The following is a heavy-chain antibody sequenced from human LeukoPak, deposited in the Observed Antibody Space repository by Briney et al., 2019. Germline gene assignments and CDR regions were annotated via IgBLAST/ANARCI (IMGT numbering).Heavy chain of an antibody. V-gene: IGHV3-23*01. D-gene: IGHD6-19*01. Sequence: GGSLRLSCAASGLTFSDHYMDWVRQAPGKGLTWVSGISGSGGTTYYADSVKGRFTISRDNSKNTLYLQMNSLRAEDTAVYYCAKDHEQWLTYFDYWGRGTLVTVSS. CDR2: ISGSGGTT. CDR3: AKDHEQWLTYFDY. J-gene: IGHJ4*02. CDR1: GLTFSDHY.